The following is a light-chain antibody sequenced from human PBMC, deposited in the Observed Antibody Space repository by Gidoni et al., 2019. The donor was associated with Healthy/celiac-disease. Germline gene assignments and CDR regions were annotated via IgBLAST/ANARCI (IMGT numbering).Light chain of an antibody. CDR1: SSNLGNHY. V-gene: IGLV1-51*01. J-gene: IGLJ3*02. Sequence: QSVLTQPPSVSATPDPKVTISCSGSSSNLGNHYVAWYQQHPGTAPKLLIYDTNKRPSGIPDRCFGSKSGTSATLVITGLQTGDEDDDYCGTWDRSLSAVVFGGGTKLTVL. CDR2: DTN. CDR3: GTWDRSLSAVV.